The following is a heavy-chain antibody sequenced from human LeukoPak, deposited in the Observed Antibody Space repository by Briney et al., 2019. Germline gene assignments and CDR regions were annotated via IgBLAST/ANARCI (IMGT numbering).Heavy chain of an antibody. V-gene: IGHV5-10-1*01. D-gene: IGHD3-10*01. J-gene: IGHJ4*02. CDR3: ARRGSGSYLDFDY. CDR2: INPIDSYT. Sequence: GESLQISCQGSGYSFTNYRISWVRQMPGKGLEWMGRINPIDSYTKYSPSFQGHVTILVDKSINTAHLQWSSLKASDTAIYYCARRGSGSYLDFDYWGQGTVVTVSS. CDR1: GYSFTNYR.